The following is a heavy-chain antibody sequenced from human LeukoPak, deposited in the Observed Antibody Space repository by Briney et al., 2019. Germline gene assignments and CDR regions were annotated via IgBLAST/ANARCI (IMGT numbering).Heavy chain of an antibody. J-gene: IGHJ4*02. D-gene: IGHD6-13*01. CDR3: ARGTRVVQLRAYYFDY. Sequence: SETLSLTCTVSGGSISSYYWSWIRQPPGKGLEWIGYIYYSGSTNYSPSLKSRVTISVDTSKNQFSLKLSSVTAADTAVYYCARGTRVVQLRAYYFDYWGQGTLVTVSS. CDR2: IYYSGST. V-gene: IGHV4-59*08. CDR1: GGSISSYY.